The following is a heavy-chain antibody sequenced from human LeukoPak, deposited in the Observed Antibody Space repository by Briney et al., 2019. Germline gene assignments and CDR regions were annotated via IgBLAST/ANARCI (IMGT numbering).Heavy chain of an antibody. V-gene: IGHV4-30-2*01. CDR1: GGSISSGGYS. D-gene: IGHD3-10*01. J-gene: IGHJ4*02. Sequence: SQTLSLTCAVSGGSISSGGYSWSWIRQPPGKGLEWIGYIYHSGSTYYNPSLKSRVTISVDRSKNQFSLKLSSVTAADTAVYYCARIMVRGVITHVDYWGQGTLVTVSS. CDR3: ARIMVRGVITHVDY. CDR2: IYHSGST.